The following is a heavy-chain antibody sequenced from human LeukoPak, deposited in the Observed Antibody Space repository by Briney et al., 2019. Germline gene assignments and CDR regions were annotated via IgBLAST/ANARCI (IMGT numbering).Heavy chain of an antibody. Sequence: GGSLRLSCAASGFTFSSYSMNWVRQAPGKGLEWASYISSSGSTIYYADSVKGRFTISRDNAKNSLYLQMNSLRAEDTAVYYCARAVVTPGAFDIWGQGTMVTVSS. CDR2: ISSSGSTI. CDR1: GFTFSSYS. V-gene: IGHV3-48*04. J-gene: IGHJ3*02. D-gene: IGHD4-23*01. CDR3: ARAVVTPGAFDI.